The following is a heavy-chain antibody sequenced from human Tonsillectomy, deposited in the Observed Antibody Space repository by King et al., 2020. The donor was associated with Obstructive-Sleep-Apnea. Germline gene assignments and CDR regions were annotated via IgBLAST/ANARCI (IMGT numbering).Heavy chain of an antibody. J-gene: IGHJ4*02. V-gene: IGHV5-51*01. D-gene: IGHD2-2*01. CDR2: IYPGDSDT. Sequence: VQLVQSGAEVKKPGESLKISCKVSGYRVTSYWIGWVRHMPGKGLEWGGIIYPGDSDTRYSPSFQGQVTHSADKSISTAYLQWSSLKASDTAVYYCARTGAVLGYCTRTSCHATFDYWGQGTLVTVSS. CDR1: GYRVTSYW. CDR3: ARTGAVLGYCTRTSCHATFDY.